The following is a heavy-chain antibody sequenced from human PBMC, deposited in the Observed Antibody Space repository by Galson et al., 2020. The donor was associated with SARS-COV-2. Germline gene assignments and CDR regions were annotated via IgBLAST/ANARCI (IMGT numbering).Heavy chain of an antibody. V-gene: IGHV3-33*01. CDR3: ARDWASRSYSGGMDY. Sequence: GGSLRLSCAASGFTFSNYDMHWVRQAPGKGLEWVAVIWYDGSNEKYADSVKGRLTISRDNSKNTLYLQMNSLRAEDTAVYYCARDWASRSYSGGMDYWGQGTLVAVSS. J-gene: IGHJ4*02. CDR2: IWYDGSNE. D-gene: IGHD3-16*01. CDR1: GFTFSNYD.